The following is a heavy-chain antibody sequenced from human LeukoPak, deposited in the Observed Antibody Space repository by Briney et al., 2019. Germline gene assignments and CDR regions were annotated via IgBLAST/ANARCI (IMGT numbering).Heavy chain of an antibody. CDR2: IYSGGST. J-gene: IGHJ4*02. V-gene: IGHV3-66*01. CDR1: GFTFGDYA. D-gene: IGHD6-13*01. Sequence: GGSLRLSCTASGFTFGDYAMSWVRQAPGKGLEGVSVIYSGGSTYYADSVKGRFTISRDNSKDTLYLQMNSLRADDTAVYYCARIYPRLAAAGNWGQGTLVTVSS. CDR3: ARIYPRLAAAGN.